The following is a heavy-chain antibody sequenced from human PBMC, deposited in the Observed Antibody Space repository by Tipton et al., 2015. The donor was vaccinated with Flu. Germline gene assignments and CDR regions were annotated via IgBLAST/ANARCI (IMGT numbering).Heavy chain of an antibody. D-gene: IGHD6-19*01. CDR2: FYDGGST. J-gene: IGHJ3*01. Sequence: LRLSCSVSGDSISRSSSYWGWIRQPPGKGLEWIGSFYDGGSTYYNASLKSRVTISVDTSNNQFSLKLSFVTAADTAVYFCARGSGYSSAFEWGQGTKVTVSS. CDR3: ARGSGYSSAFE. CDR1: GDSISRSSSY. V-gene: IGHV4-39*07.